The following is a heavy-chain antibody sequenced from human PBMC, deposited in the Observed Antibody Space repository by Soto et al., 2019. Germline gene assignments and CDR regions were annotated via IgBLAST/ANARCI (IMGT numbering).Heavy chain of an antibody. CDR3: ARTNSSGFYFDY. J-gene: IGHJ4*02. Sequence: GGSLRLSCEVSGFTFSAYGMHWVRQAPGKGLEWVAAIPHDGTNKNYGDSVKGRFTISRDNSKNTLYPQMNSLRAEDTAVYYCARTNSSGFYFDYWGQGTLVTVSS. V-gene: IGHV3-30*03. CDR1: GFTFSAYG. CDR2: IPHDGTNK. D-gene: IGHD6-19*01.